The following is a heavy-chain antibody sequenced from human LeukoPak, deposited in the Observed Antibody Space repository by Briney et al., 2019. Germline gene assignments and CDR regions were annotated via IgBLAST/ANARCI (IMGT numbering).Heavy chain of an antibody. CDR2: VSDSGIS. D-gene: IGHD1-26*01. V-gene: IGHV4-59*12. Sequence: PSETLSLTCTFSGGXISNYYCTWIRQSPGKGLEWIGYVSDSGISNCDVSLKSRVTISIDKSKNQFSLRLSSVTAADTAVYYCARRVGISKKYYFDYWGQGTLVTVSS. CDR3: ARRVGISKKYYFDY. CDR1: GGXISNYY. J-gene: IGHJ4*02.